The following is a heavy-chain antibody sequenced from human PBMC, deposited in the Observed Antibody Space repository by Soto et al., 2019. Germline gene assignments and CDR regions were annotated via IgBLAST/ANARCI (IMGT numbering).Heavy chain of an antibody. CDR1: GYTFTSYG. D-gene: IGHD6-13*01. CDR3: GREFPSLSSSWREYFQY. CDR2: INAGNGNT. Sequence: ASVKVSCKASGYTFTSYGIHWVRQAPGQRLEWMGWINAGNGNTKYSQKVQDRITITRDRSADTAYMELSGLRSEDTAVYYCGREFPSLSSSWREYFQYWGQGTLVTVSS. J-gene: IGHJ1*01. V-gene: IGHV1-3*01.